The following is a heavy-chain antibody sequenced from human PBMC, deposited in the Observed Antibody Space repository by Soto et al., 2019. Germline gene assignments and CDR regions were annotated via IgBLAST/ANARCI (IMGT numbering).Heavy chain of an antibody. Sequence: QVQLVQSGAEVKKPGTSVKVSCTASGYTFSSHGISWVRQAPGQGLQWIGWVSGDNANTNYAQSLQGRVTMTTDTSTNTGHMELRSMSSDDTAVYYCARDLVYCCSGTFQREGFDPWGQGTLVIVSS. D-gene: IGHD1-26*01. CDR1: GYTFSSHG. CDR3: ARDLVYCCSGTFQREGFDP. CDR2: VSGDNANT. V-gene: IGHV1-18*01. J-gene: IGHJ5*02.